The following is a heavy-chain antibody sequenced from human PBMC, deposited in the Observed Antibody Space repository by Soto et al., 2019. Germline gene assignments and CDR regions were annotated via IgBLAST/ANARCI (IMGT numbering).Heavy chain of an antibody. J-gene: IGHJ6*03. V-gene: IGHV4-59*01. D-gene: IGHD5-12*01. CDR3: ARGSGYDWGYYYMEV. CDR1: GGSISSYY. CDR2: IYYSGST. Sequence: SETLSLTCTVSGGSISSYYWSWIRQPPGKGLEWIGYIYYSGSTNYNPSLKSRVTISVDTSKNQFSLKLSSVTAADTAVYYCARGSGYDWGYYYMEVWGKGTTVTVSS.